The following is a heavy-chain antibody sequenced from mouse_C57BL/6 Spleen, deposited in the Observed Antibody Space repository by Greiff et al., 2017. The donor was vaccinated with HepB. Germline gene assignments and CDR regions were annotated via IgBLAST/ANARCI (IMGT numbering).Heavy chain of an antibody. J-gene: IGHJ4*01. CDR1: GYTFTSYW. D-gene: IGHD1-1*01. V-gene: IGHV1-59*01. CDR3: ARSLPFITTVVDAMDY. CDR2: IDPSDSYT. Sequence: QVHVKQSGAELVRPGTSVKLSCKASGYTFTSYWMHWVKQRPGQGLEWIGVIDPSDSYTNYNQKFKGKATLTVDTSSSTAYMQLSSLTSEDSAVYYCARSLPFITTVVDAMDYWGQGTSVTVSS.